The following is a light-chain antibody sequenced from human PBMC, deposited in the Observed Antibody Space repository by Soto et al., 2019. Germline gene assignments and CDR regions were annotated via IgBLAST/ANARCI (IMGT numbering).Light chain of an antibody. J-gene: IGLJ2*01. CDR1: LSDVGGNDF. CDR2: EVL. V-gene: IGLV2-14*01. Sequence: QSALTQPPSASGSPGQSVVISCTGTLSDVGGNDFVSWYQQHPGKAPKLMIYEVLNRPSGVSNRFSGSKSGNTASLIISGLQAEDEADYYCSSYTSSSTLVFGGGTKVTVL. CDR3: SSYTSSSTLV.